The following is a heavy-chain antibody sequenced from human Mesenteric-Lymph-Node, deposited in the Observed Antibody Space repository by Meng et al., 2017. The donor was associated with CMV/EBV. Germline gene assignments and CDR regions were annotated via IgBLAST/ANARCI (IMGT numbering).Heavy chain of an antibody. V-gene: IGHV3-15*01. J-gene: IGHJ3*02. CDR1: GFTFSNAW. D-gene: IGHD2-2*01. CDR2: IKSKTDGGTT. CDR3: AKEYCSRTSCFYEAIDI. Sequence: GESLKISCAASGFTFSNAWMSWVRQAPGKGLEWVGRIKSKTDGGTTDYAAPVKGRFTISRDDSKNTLYLQMNSLRAEDTAVYYCAKEYCSRTSCFYEAIDIWGQGTMVTVSS.